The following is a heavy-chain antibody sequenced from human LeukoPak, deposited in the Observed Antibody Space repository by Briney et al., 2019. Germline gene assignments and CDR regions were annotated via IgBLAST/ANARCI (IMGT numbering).Heavy chain of an antibody. CDR1: GFTFSSYG. CDR3: AKKPRGLSYGLYYFDY. J-gene: IGHJ4*02. CDR2: IRYDGSNK. D-gene: IGHD5-18*01. V-gene: IGHV3-30*02. Sequence: GGSLRLSCAASGFTFSSYGMHWVRQAPGKGLEWVAFIRYDGSNKYYADSVKGRFTISRDNSKNTLYLQMNSLRAEDTAVYYCAKKPRGLSYGLYYFDYWGQGTLVTVSS.